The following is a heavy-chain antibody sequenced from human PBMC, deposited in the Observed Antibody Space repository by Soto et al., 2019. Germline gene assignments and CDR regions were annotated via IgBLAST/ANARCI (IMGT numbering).Heavy chain of an antibody. D-gene: IGHD3-10*01. CDR2: INPNSGGT. CDR1: GYTFTGYY. Sequence: ASVKVSFKASGYTFTGYYMHWVRQAPGQGLEWMGWINPNSGGTNYAQKFQGWVTMTRDTSISTAYMELSRLRSDDTAVYYCARVRTMVRGVTYDAFDIWGQGTMVTVSS. V-gene: IGHV1-2*04. J-gene: IGHJ3*02. CDR3: ARVRTMVRGVTYDAFDI.